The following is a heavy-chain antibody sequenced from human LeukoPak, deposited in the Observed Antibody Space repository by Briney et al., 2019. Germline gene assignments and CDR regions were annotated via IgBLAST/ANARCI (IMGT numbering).Heavy chain of an antibody. V-gene: IGHV4-38-2*02. CDR1: GYSISDGNY. CDR2: IFHTGST. Sequence: PSETLSLTCTVSGYSISDGNYWGWIRQPPGKGLEWIGSIFHTGSTYDNPSLKSRVTTSVDTSKNQFSLSLNSVTAADTAVYYCARRRDGYNFGSFYFDYWGQGILVTGSS. D-gene: IGHD5-24*01. CDR3: ARRRDGYNFGSFYFDY. J-gene: IGHJ4*02.